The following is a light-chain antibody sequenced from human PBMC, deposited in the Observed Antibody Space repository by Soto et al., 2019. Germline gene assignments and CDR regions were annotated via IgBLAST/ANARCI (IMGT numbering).Light chain of an antibody. V-gene: IGKV3-11*01. CDR1: QSVSSY. CDR2: DAS. Sequence: EIVLTQSPATLSLSPGERATLSCRASQSVSSYLAWYQQKPGQAPSLLIYDASNRATGIPARFSGSGSGTDFTLTISSLEPEDFAVYYCKQRSNWPPRYTFGQGTKLEIK. CDR3: KQRSNWPPRYT. J-gene: IGKJ2*01.